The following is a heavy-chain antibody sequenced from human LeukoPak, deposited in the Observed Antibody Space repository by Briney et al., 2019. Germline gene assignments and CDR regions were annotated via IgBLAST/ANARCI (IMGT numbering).Heavy chain of an antibody. Sequence: GASVKVSCKASGGTFNEYGISWVRQAPGQGLEWMGWINPNSGGTNYAQKFQGRVTMTRDTSISTAYMELSRLRSDDTAVYYCARSIFGVVEFDYWGQGTLVTVSS. J-gene: IGHJ4*02. CDR1: GGTFNEYG. CDR2: INPNSGGT. D-gene: IGHD3-3*01. CDR3: ARSIFGVVEFDY. V-gene: IGHV1-2*02.